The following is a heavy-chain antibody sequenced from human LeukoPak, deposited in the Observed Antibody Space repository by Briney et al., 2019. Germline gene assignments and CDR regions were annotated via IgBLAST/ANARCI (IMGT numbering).Heavy chain of an antibody. CDR3: TTDGVGYSSGWYFRVEYYFDY. CDR2: IKSKTDGGTT. Sequence: PGGSLRLSCAASGFTFSNAWMSWVRQAPGKGLEWVGRIKSKTDGGTTDYAAPVKGRLTISRDDSKNTLYLQMNSLKTEDTAVYYCTTDGVGYSSGWYFRVEYYFDYWGQEPWSPSPQ. CDR1: GFTFSNAW. V-gene: IGHV3-15*01. J-gene: IGHJ4*01. D-gene: IGHD6-19*01.